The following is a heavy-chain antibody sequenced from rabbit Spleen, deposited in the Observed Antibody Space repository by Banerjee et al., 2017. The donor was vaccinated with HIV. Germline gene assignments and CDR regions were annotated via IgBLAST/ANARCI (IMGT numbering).Heavy chain of an antibody. CDR1: GFSFSSGGY. J-gene: IGHJ4*01. CDR2: IDPIFGGT. V-gene: IGHV1S45*01. Sequence: QEQLVESGGDLVKPGASLTLTCTASGFSFSSGGYMCWVRQAPGKGLEWIGYIDPIFGGTYYASWVNGRFSISRENTQNTVSLQLNSLTVADTATYFCVRNSGWGVSYFTLWGPGTLVTVS. CDR3: VRNSGWGVSYFTL. D-gene: IGHD4-1*01.